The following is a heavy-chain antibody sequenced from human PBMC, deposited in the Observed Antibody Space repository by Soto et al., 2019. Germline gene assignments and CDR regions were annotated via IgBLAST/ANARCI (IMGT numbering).Heavy chain of an antibody. CDR2: IYYSGST. J-gene: IGHJ4*02. V-gene: IGHV4-39*01. CDR1: GGSISSSSYY. CDR3: ALNTHIVVVVAATHPGFDY. Sequence: SETLSLTCTVSGGSISSSSYYWGWIRQPPGKGLEWIGSIYYSGSTYYNPSLKSRVTISVDTSKNQFSLNLSSVTAADTAVYYCALNTHIVVVVAATHPGFDYWGQGTLVTVSS. D-gene: IGHD2-15*01.